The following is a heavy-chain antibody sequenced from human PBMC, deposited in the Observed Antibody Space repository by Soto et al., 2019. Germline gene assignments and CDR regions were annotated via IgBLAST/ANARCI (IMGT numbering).Heavy chain of an antibody. D-gene: IGHD1-26*01. V-gene: IGHV3-33*01. CDR3: ARDLSSEGSGWFDP. CDR1: GFTFSSYG. J-gene: IGHJ5*02. CDR2: IWYDGSNK. Sequence: QVQLVESGGGVVQPGRSLRLSCAASGFTFSSYGMHWLRQAPGKGLEWVAVIWYDGSNKYYADSVKGRFTISRDNSKNTLYLQMNSLRAEDTAVYYCARDLSSEGSGWFDPWGQGTLVTVSS.